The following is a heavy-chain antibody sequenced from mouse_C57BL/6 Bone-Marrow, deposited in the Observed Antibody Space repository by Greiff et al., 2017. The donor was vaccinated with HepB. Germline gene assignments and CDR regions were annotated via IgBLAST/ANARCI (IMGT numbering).Heavy chain of an antibody. Sequence: QVQLKQPGAELVRPGSSVKLSCKASGYTFTSYWMHWVKQRPIQGLEWIGNIDPSDSETHYNQKFKDKATLTVDKYSSTAYMQLSSLTSEDSAVYYCAKGGGVGAWYFDVWGTGTTVTVSS. CDR1: GYTFTSYW. CDR2: IDPSDSET. J-gene: IGHJ1*03. D-gene: IGHD1-1*02. V-gene: IGHV1-52*01. CDR3: AKGGGVGAWYFDV.